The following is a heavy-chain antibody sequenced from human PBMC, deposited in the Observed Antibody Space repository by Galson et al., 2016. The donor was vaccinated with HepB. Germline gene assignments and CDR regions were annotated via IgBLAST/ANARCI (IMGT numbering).Heavy chain of an antibody. D-gene: IGHD2/OR15-2a*01. CDR1: GYSFTNYW. Sequence: QSGAEVKKPGESLRISCKGSGYSFTNYWISWVRQMPGKGLEWMGRIEPSDSYTNYSPSFQGHVTISTDKSVRTAYLQWSSLKASDTAMYYCARPDPYLSPEGGSAYWGQGTLVTVSS. V-gene: IGHV5-10-1*01. CDR2: IEPSDSYT. J-gene: IGHJ4*02. CDR3: ARPDPYLSPEGGSAY.